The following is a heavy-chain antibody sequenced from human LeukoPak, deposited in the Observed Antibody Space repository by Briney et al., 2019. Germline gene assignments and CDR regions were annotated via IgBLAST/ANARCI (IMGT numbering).Heavy chain of an antibody. D-gene: IGHD6-13*01. J-gene: IGHJ1*01. CDR1: GFTFSSSA. Sequence: GGSLRLSCAASGFTFSSSAMNWVRQAPGKGLEWVSSINQISSHIYYAESVRGRFPISRDNAKNSVYLQMNSLRAEDTAIYYCARVLDRAAAGTGYFQHWGQGTLVTVSS. V-gene: IGHV3-21*01. CDR2: INQISSHI. CDR3: ARVLDRAAAGTGYFQH.